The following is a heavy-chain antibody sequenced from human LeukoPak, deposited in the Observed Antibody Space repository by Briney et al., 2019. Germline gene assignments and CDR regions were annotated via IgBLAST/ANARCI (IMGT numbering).Heavy chain of an antibody. Sequence: SETLSLTCTVSGGSVSSGSYYWSWIRQPPGKGLEWIGYIYYSGSTNYNPSLKSRVTVSVDTSKNQFSLKLSSVTAADTAVYYCAGLLWFGEKYYFDYWGQGTLVTVSS. CDR3: AGLLWFGEKYYFDY. CDR2: IYYSGST. J-gene: IGHJ4*02. V-gene: IGHV4-61*01. CDR1: GGSVSSGSYY. D-gene: IGHD3-10*01.